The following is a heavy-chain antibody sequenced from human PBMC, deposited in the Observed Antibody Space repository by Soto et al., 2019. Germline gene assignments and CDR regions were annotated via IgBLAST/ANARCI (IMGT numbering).Heavy chain of an antibody. Sequence: QVQLQQWGAGLLKPSETLSLTCAVYGGSFSGYYWSWIRQPPGKGLEWIGEINHSGSTNYNPSLKSRVTISVDTSKNQFSLKLSSVTAADTAVYYCARVGVAVGAIDYWGQGTLVTVSS. V-gene: IGHV4-34*01. CDR1: GGSFSGYY. J-gene: IGHJ4*02. D-gene: IGHD1-26*01. CDR2: INHSGST. CDR3: ARVGVAVGAIDY.